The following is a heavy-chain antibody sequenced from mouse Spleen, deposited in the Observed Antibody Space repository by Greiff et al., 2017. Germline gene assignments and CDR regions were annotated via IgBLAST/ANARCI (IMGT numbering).Heavy chain of an antibody. CDR3: TRDPLYGYDVFDY. J-gene: IGHJ2*01. V-gene: IGHV5-6-4*01. CDR2: ISSGGSYT. D-gene: IGHD2-2*01. CDR1: GFTFSSYT. Sequence: EVNLVESGGGLVKPGGSLKLSCAASGFTFSSYTMSWVRQTPEKRLEWVATISSGGSYTYCPDSVKGRFTISRDNAKNTLYLQMSSLKSEDTAMYYCTRDPLYGYDVFDYWGQGTTLTVSS.